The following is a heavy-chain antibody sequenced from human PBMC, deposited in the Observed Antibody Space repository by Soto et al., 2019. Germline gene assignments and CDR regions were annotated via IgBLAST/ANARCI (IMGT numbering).Heavy chain of an antibody. Sequence: EVQLVESGGGLVQPGGSLRLSCAASGFTFSSNWMHWVRQGPGKGLVWVSRIDNDGRSRDYAGSVKGRFTISRDKAKNTLYLEMSSLRAEDPAVYYCATGSGWYSPDYWGQGTLVTVSS. CDR2: IDNDGRSR. CDR1: GFTFSSNW. J-gene: IGHJ4*02. V-gene: IGHV3-74*01. D-gene: IGHD6-19*01. CDR3: ATGSGWYSPDY.